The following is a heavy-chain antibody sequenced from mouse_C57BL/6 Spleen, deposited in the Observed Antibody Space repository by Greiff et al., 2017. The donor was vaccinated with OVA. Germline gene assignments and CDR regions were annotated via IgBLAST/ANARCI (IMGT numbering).Heavy chain of an antibody. CDR1: GYAFSSYW. CDR2: IYPGDGDI. J-gene: IGHJ1*03. Sequence: QVQLQQSGAELVKPGASVKISCKASGYAFSSYWMNWVKQRPGKGLEWIGQIYPGDGDINYNGKFKGKATLTADKSSSTAYMQLSSLTSEDSAVYFCARGGLYWYFDVWGTGTTVTVSS. CDR3: ARGGLYWYFDV. V-gene: IGHV1-80*01.